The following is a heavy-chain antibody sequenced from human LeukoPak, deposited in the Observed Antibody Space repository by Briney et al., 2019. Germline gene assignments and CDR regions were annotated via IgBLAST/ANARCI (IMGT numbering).Heavy chain of an antibody. J-gene: IGHJ5*02. V-gene: IGHV4-34*01. CDR2: INHSGST. Sequence: PSETLSLTCAVYDGSFSGYYWSWIRQPPGKGLEWIGEINHSGSTNYNPSLKSRVTISVDTSKNQFSLKLSSVTAADTAVYYCASCWGPAAGTSCWFDPWGQGTLVTVSS. CDR1: DGSFSGYY. D-gene: IGHD6-13*01. CDR3: ASCWGPAAGTSCWFDP.